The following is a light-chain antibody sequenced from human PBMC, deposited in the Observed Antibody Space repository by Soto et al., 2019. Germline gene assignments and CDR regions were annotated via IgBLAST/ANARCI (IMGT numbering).Light chain of an antibody. CDR2: GAS. Sequence: IVMTQSPATLSVSPGERATLSCRASQSVSDNLAWYQQKPGQAPRLLISGASTRATGIPARFSGSGSGTEFTLTISSLQSEDFAVYYCQQYNYWPPITFGQGTRLEIK. CDR1: QSVSDN. V-gene: IGKV3-15*01. CDR3: QQYNYWPPIT. J-gene: IGKJ5*01.